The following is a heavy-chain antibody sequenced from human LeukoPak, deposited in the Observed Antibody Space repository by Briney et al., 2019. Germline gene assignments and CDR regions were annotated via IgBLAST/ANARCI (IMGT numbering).Heavy chain of an antibody. CDR1: GFTFSSYG. CDR2: IWYDGSNK. Sequence: PGGSLRLSCAASGFTFSSYGMHWVRQAPGKGLEWVAVIWYDGSNKYYADSVKGRFTISRDNAKNSLFLQMNSLRAEDTALYYCAKGRTSGSSWPFDSWGQGTLVTVSS. V-gene: IGHV3-33*03. J-gene: IGHJ4*02. CDR3: AKGRTSGSSWPFDS. D-gene: IGHD6-13*01.